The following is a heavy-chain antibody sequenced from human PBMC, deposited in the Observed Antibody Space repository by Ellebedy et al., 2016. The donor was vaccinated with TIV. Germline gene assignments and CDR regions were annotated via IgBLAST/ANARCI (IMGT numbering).Heavy chain of an antibody. V-gene: IGHV4-4*02. CDR2: IYHSGST. CDR1: GGSISSSNW. D-gene: IGHD2-21*01. J-gene: IGHJ6*02. Sequence: SETLSLTXAVSGGSISSSNWWSWVRQPPGKGLEWIGEIYHSGSTNYNPPLKSRVTISVDKSKNQFSLKLSSVTAADTAVYYCARDDVVVVIAIRDYYYYYGMDVWGQGTTVTVSS. CDR3: ARDDVVVVIAIRDYYYYYGMDV.